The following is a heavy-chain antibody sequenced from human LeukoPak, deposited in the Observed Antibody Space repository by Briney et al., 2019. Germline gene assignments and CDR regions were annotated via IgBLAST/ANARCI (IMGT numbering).Heavy chain of an antibody. V-gene: IGHV4-34*01. D-gene: IGHD2-15*01. Sequence: SETLSLTCAVYGGSFSGYYWSWIRQPPGKGLEWIGEINHSGSTNYNPSLKSRVTISVDTSKNQFSLKLSSVTAADTAVYYCARIGGSSKLGFRYALDIWGQGTMVTVSS. CDR1: GGSFSGYY. CDR3: ARIGGSSKLGFRYALDI. J-gene: IGHJ3*02. CDR2: INHSGST.